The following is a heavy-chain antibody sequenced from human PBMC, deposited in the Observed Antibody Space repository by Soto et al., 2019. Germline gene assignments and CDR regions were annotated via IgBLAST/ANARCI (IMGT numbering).Heavy chain of an antibody. CDR1: GYTLTELS. J-gene: IGHJ4*02. CDR2: FDPEDGET. D-gene: IGHD3-9*01. Sequence: QVQLVQSGAEVKKPGASVKVSCKVSGYTLTELSMHWVRQAPGKGLEWMGGFDPEDGETIYAQKFQGRVTMTEDTSTDTAYMELSSLRSDDTAVYYCATLIPALTGYYGSGGYFDYWGQGTLVTVSS. V-gene: IGHV1-24*01. CDR3: ATLIPALTGYYGSGGYFDY.